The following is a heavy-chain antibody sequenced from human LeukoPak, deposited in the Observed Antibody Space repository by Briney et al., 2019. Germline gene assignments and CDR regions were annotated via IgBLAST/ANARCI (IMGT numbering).Heavy chain of an antibody. V-gene: IGHV3-30*04. CDR1: GFTFSSYA. CDR2: ISYDGSNK. Sequence: GGSLRLSCAASGFTFSSYAMHWVRQAPGKGLEWVAVISYDGSNKYYADSVKGRFTISRDNSKNTLYLQMNSLRAEDTAVYYCAREGPDSSGWYHYWGQGTLVTVSS. D-gene: IGHD6-19*01. CDR3: AREGPDSSGWYHY. J-gene: IGHJ4*02.